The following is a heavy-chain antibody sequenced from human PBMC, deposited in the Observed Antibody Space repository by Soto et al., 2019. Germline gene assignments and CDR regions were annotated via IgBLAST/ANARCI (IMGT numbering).Heavy chain of an antibody. CDR3: ARERFYYYYGMDF. CDR1: GFTFSSYW. J-gene: IGHJ6*02. CDR2: INQDGSGK. V-gene: IGHV3-7*01. Sequence: GGSLRLSCAGSGFTFSSYWMSWVRQAPGKGLEWVANINQDGSGKYYGDSVRGRFTLSRDNSKNTLYLQMNSLRAEDTAVYYCARERFYYYYGMDFWGQGTTVTVSS.